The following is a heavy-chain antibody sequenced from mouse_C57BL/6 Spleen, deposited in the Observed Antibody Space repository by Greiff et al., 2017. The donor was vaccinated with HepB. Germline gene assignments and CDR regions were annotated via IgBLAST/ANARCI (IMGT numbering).Heavy chain of an antibody. Sequence: QVQLQQPGAELVRPGSSVKLSCKASGYTFTSYWMDWVKQSPGQGLEWIGNIYPSDSETHYNQKFKDKATLTVDKSSSTAYMQLSSLTSEDSAVYYCARWSQGYFDVWGTGTTVTVSS. CDR3: ARWSQGYFDV. V-gene: IGHV1-61*01. CDR2: IYPSDSET. CDR1: GYTFTSYW. J-gene: IGHJ1*03.